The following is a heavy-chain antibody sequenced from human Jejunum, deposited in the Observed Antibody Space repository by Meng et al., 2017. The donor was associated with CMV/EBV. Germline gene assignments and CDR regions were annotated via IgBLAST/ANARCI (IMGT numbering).Heavy chain of an antibody. D-gene: IGHD2-15*01. CDR2: TRNKANGYTT. Sequence: ACGFTFSDYYLDWVRQAPGRGLEWVGRTRNKANGYTTEYAASVKGRFTISRDDSQNSVFLQMNSLKPEDTAVYHCARSKSATYLLDYWGQGTLVTVSS. CDR3: ARSKSATYLLDY. V-gene: IGHV3-72*01. J-gene: IGHJ4*02. CDR1: GFTFSDYY.